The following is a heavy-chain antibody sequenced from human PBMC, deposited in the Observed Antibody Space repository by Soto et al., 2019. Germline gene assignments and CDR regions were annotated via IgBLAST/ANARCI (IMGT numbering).Heavy chain of an antibody. V-gene: IGHV3-33*05. CDR1: GFTFRSYV. CDR3: ARWGTTGGLDV. D-gene: IGHD3-16*01. Sequence: QVQLVESGGGVVQPGTSLRLSCVGSGFTFRSYVIHWVRQAPGKGLEWVALTSHDGSNNFYGDSVKGRFTISRNNSRNTVELQMDSLTVEDTALYYCARWGTTGGLDVWGQGTLVSVSS. J-gene: IGHJ4*02. CDR2: TSHDGSNN.